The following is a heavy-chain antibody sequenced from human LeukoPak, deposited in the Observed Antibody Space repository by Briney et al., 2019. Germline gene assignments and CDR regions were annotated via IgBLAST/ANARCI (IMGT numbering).Heavy chain of an antibody. Sequence: ASVKVSCKASGYTFTSYGVSWVRQAPGQGLEWMGWISAYNGNTNYAQKLRDRVTMTTDTSTSTAYMELRSLRSDDTAVYYCARESEGASSGWYWVWYYFDYWGQGTLVTVSS. CDR3: ARESEGASSGWYWVWYYFDY. CDR2: ISAYNGNT. CDR1: GYTFTSYG. J-gene: IGHJ4*02. D-gene: IGHD6-19*01. V-gene: IGHV1-18*01.